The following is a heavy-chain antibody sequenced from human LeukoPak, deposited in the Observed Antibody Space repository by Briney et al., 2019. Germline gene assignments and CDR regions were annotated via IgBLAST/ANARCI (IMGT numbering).Heavy chain of an antibody. Sequence: ASVKVSCKASGYTFTSYGISWVRQAPGQGLEWMGRISAYNGNTNYAQKLQGRVTMTTDTSTSTAYMELRSLRSDDTAVYYCATVVGYQEAFDIWGQGTMVTVSS. CDR1: GYTFTSYG. D-gene: IGHD2-2*01. V-gene: IGHV1-18*01. J-gene: IGHJ3*02. CDR3: ATVVGYQEAFDI. CDR2: ISAYNGNT.